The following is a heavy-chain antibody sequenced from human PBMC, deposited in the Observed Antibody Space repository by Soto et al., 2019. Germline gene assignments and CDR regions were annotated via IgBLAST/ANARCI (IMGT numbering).Heavy chain of an antibody. CDR2: IWYDGSNK. V-gene: IGHV3-33*01. D-gene: IGHD2-2*01. Sequence: QVQLVESGGGVVQPGRSLRLSCAASGFTFSSYGMHWVRQAPGKGLEWVAVIWYDGSNKYYADSVKGRFTISRDNSKNTLYLQMNSLRAEDTAVYYCARGRFDCSSTSCYSNYYYMDVWGKGTTVTVSS. J-gene: IGHJ6*03. CDR3: ARGRFDCSSTSCYSNYYYMDV. CDR1: GFTFSSYG.